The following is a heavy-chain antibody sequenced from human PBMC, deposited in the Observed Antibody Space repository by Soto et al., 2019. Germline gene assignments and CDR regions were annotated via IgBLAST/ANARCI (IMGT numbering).Heavy chain of an antibody. CDR3: AKGGVVRDNWFDT. D-gene: IGHD2-8*01. CDR1: GFIFSSYA. J-gene: IGHJ5*02. V-gene: IGHV3-23*01. CDR2: ISGSGGST. Sequence: GGSLRLSCAASGFIFSSYAMSWVRQAPGKGLEWVSAISGSGGSTYYADSVKGRLTISRDNSKNTLYLQMNSLRAEDTAVYYCAKGGVVRDNWFDTGGQGTLVTVSS.